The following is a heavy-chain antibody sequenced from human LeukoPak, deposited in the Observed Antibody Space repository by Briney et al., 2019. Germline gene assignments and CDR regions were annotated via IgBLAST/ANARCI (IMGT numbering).Heavy chain of an antibody. CDR1: GGSFSGYY. CDR2: INHSGST. J-gene: IGHJ6*03. D-gene: IGHD3-22*01. Sequence: SETLSLTCAVYGGSFSGYYWSWIRQPPGKGLEWIGEINHSGSTNYNPSLKSRVTISVDTSKNQFSLKLSSVTAADTAVYYCARKNAYYYDSSGYYYRLRYYYMDVWGQGTTVTVSS. V-gene: IGHV4-34*01. CDR3: ARKNAYYYDSSGYYYRLRYYYMDV.